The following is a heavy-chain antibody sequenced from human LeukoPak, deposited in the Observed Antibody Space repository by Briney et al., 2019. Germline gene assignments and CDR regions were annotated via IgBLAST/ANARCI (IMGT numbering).Heavy chain of an antibody. CDR2: IIPIFGTA. CDR3: ASPNCSSTSCPYYYYMDV. J-gene: IGHJ6*03. D-gene: IGHD2-2*01. V-gene: IGHV1-69*01. CDR1: GGTFSSYA. Sequence: GSSVKVSCKASGGTFSSYAISWVRQAPGQGLEWMGGIIPIFGTANYAQKFQSRVTITADESTSTAYMELSSLRSEDTAVYYCASPNCSSTSCPYYYYMDVWGKGTTVTVSS.